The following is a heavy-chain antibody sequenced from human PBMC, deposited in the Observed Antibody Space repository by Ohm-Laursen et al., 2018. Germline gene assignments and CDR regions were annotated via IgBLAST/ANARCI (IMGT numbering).Heavy chain of an antibody. CDR2: IYSGGNT. J-gene: IGHJ4*02. Sequence: GSLRLSCAATGFTVSTNYMSWVRQAPGKGLEWVSLIYSGGNTYYADSVKGRFTISRDNSKNTLYLQMSSLRAGDTAVYYCAKEREIKDWSPLDYWGQGTQVTVSS. D-gene: IGHD1-26*01. CDR3: AKEREIKDWSPLDY. V-gene: IGHV3-53*01. CDR1: GFTVSTNY.